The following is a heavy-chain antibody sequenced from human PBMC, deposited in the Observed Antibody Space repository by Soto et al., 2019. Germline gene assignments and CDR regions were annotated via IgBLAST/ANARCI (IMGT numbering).Heavy chain of an antibody. J-gene: IGHJ6*02. V-gene: IGHV3-30*03. Sequence: GGSLRLSCAASGFTFSSYGMHWVRQAPGKGLEWVAVISYDGSNKYYADSVKGRFTISRDNSKNTLYLQMNSLRAEDTAVYYCARAYEVVVVIPYYYGMDVWGQGTTVTVSS. CDR3: ARAYEVVVVIPYYYGMDV. CDR1: GFTFSSYG. D-gene: IGHD3-22*01. CDR2: ISYDGSNK.